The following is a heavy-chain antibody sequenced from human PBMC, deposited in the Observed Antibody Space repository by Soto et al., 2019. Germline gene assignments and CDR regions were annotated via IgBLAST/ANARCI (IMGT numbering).Heavy chain of an antibody. J-gene: IGHJ6*02. CDR1: GYTFTSYY. Sequence: GASVKVSCKASGYTFTSYYMHWVRQAPGQGLEWMGTVNPSGGHTTYAQHFLGRVTMTRDTSTSTLYMELSSLRSEDTAVYYCAAGLRYFDWIYYYYGMDVWGQGTTVTVSS. CDR3: AAGLRYFDWIYYYYGMDV. D-gene: IGHD3-9*01. V-gene: IGHV1-46*01. CDR2: VNPSGGHT.